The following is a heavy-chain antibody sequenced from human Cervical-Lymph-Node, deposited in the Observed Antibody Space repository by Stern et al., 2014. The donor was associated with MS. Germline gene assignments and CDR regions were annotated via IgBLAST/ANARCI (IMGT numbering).Heavy chain of an antibody. J-gene: IGHJ4*02. CDR3: ALGGFGHYFEY. V-gene: IGHV1-69*01. CDR2: IIPIIGTA. Sequence: VQLVESGAEVQKPGSSVKVSCRASGGTFSSPDISWVRQAPGQGLEWMGGIIPIIGTANYAQKYQGRVTITADESTSTAYMELSSLRSEDTAIYYCALGGFGHYFEYWGQGTLVTVSS. CDR1: GGTFSSPD. D-gene: IGHD3-10*01.